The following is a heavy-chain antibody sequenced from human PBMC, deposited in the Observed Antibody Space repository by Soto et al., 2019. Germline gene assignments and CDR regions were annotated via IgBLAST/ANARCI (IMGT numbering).Heavy chain of an antibody. V-gene: IGHV3-23*01. CDR1: GFSFSSYA. Sequence: EVQLLESGGGLVQPGGSLRLSCAASGFSFSSYAMTWVRQAPGKGLEWVSAISGSGSITYYADSVKGRFTISRDNSKNTLVLQMNSLRAEDTAVYYCAKDIRGLRGAYYFDNWGQGILVTVSS. CDR3: AKDIRGLRGAYYFDN. CDR2: ISGSGSIT. J-gene: IGHJ4*02. D-gene: IGHD3-10*01.